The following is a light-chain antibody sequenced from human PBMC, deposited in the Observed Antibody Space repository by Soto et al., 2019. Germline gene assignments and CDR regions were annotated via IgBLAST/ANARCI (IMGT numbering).Light chain of an antibody. CDR3: QQYNSYST. J-gene: IGKJ1*01. V-gene: IGKV3-15*01. Sequence: IVMTQSPATLSVSPGERATLSCRASQNIYSNIAWYQQRPGQAPRLLIYRASTRATGVPARFSGSGSGTEFTLTISSLQSDDFATYYCQQYNSYSTFGQGTKVDIK. CDR2: RAS. CDR1: QNIYSN.